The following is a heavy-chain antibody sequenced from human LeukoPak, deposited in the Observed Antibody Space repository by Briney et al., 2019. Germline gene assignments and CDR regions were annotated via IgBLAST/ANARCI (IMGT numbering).Heavy chain of an antibody. J-gene: IGHJ4*02. CDR1: GGSISSYY. V-gene: IGHV4-59*01. Sequence: SETLSLTCTVSGGSISSYYWRWIRQPPGKGLEWIGYIYYSGSTNYNPSLKSRVTISVDTSKNQFSLKLSSVTAADTAVYYCAREVDCSGGSCYHFDYWGQGTLVTVSS. D-gene: IGHD2-15*01. CDR3: AREVDCSGGSCYHFDY. CDR2: IYYSGST.